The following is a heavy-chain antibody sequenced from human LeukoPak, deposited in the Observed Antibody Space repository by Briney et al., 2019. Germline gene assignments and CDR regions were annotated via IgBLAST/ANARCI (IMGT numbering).Heavy chain of an antibody. D-gene: IGHD3-22*01. J-gene: IGHJ4*02. CDR2: IYYSGST. CDR3: ASYPRHYYDSSGLC. V-gene: IGHV4-39*01. Sequence: GSIYYSGSTYYNPSLKSRVTISVYTSKNQFSLKLSSVTAADTAVYYCASYPRHYYDSSGLCWGQGTLVTVSS.